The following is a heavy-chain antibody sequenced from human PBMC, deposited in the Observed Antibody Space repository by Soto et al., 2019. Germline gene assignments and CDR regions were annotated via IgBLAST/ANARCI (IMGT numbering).Heavy chain of an antibody. Sequence: PGGSLRLSCSASGFTFSNFAMHWVRQAPGKGLEYVSGITSNGDNTYHVDSVQGRFTISRDNSKSTLYLQMTSLRVEDTAVYYCVKGNQLLRYYFEYWGRGALVTVSS. J-gene: IGHJ4*02. D-gene: IGHD2-2*01. V-gene: IGHV3-64D*06. CDR2: ITSNGDNT. CDR1: GFTFSNFA. CDR3: VKGNQLLRYYFEY.